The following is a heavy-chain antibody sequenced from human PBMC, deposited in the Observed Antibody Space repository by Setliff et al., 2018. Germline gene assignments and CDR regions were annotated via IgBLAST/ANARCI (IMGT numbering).Heavy chain of an antibody. CDR2: IHHSGST. CDR1: GYSISSGYY. J-gene: IGHJ4*02. D-gene: IGHD4-17*01. V-gene: IGHV4-38-2*01. Sequence: SETLSLTCAVSGYSISSGYYWGWIRQPPGKGLEWIGSIHHSGSTYYNPSLKSRVTISVDTSKNQFSLKLSSVTAADTAVYYCARQIDYGDFQYFDYWGQGTQVTVSS. CDR3: ARQIDYGDFQYFDY.